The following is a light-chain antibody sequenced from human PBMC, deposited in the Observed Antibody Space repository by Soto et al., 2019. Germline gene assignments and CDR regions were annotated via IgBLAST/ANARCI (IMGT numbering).Light chain of an antibody. CDR2: GAS. J-gene: IGKJ5*01. V-gene: IGKV3D-15*01. CDR3: HRYVLSIT. CDR1: QSVSSN. Sequence: EIVMKKSPATLSVSPGDRATLSCRASQSVSSNLAWYKHDPGQTLRIFISGASARGTAIRVSFSGSGSGTDFTLTIRRLEAEDFELYYCHRYVLSITFGQVTLLEIK.